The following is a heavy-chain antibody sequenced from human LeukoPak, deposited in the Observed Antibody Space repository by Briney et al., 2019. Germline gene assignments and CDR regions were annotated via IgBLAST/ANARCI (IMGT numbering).Heavy chain of an antibody. D-gene: IGHD3-10*01. CDR1: GGTFSSFA. J-gene: IGHJ5*02. CDR3: ARVRRSGSHDFDP. V-gene: IGHV1-69*05. CDR2: IIPIFDTS. Sequence: SVKVSFKASGGTFSSFAISWVRQAPGQGLEWMGGIIPIFDTSHYAQKLQGRVTMTTDTSTSTAYMELRSLRSDDTAVYYCARVRRSGSHDFDPWGQGTLVTVSS.